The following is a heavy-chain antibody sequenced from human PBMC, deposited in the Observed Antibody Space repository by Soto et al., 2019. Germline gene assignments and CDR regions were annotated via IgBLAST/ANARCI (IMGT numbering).Heavy chain of an antibody. CDR1: GFTFSSYE. J-gene: IGHJ4*02. Sequence: GGSLRLSCAASGFTFSSYEMNWVRQAPGKGLEWVSYISSSGSTIYYADSVKGRFTISRDNAKNSLYLQMNSLRAEDTAVYYCARGVSGSYVREFDYWGLGTLVTVSS. CDR3: ARGVSGSYVREFDY. V-gene: IGHV3-48*03. D-gene: IGHD1-26*01. CDR2: ISSSGSTI.